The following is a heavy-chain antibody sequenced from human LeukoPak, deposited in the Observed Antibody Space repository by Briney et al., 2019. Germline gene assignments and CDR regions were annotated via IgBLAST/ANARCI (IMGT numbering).Heavy chain of an antibody. CDR3: ARESNGGYGFDY. Sequence: ASVKVSCKSSGYMFTSHGIHWLRQAPGQGLEWMGWISAQNGNTNYVQQFLGRVTMTRDTSASTAYTELRSLKSDDTAVYYCARESNGGYGFDYWGQGTLVTVAS. V-gene: IGHV1-18*01. J-gene: IGHJ4*02. CDR1: GYMFTSHG. D-gene: IGHD5-12*01. CDR2: ISAQNGNT.